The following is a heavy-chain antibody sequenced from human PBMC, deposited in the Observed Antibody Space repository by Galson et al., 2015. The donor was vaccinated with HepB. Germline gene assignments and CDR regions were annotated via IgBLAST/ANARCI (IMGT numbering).Heavy chain of an antibody. D-gene: IGHD6-6*01. Sequence: SLRLSCAASGFTFSSYWMSWVRQAPGKGLEWVANIKQDGSEKYYVDSVKGRFTISRDNAKNSLYLQMNSLRAEDTAVYYCAREYSSSSRGEVLYYYGMDVWGQGTTVTVSS. CDR2: IKQDGSEK. CDR1: GFTFSSYW. V-gene: IGHV3-7*01. J-gene: IGHJ6*02. CDR3: AREYSSSSRGEVLYYYGMDV.